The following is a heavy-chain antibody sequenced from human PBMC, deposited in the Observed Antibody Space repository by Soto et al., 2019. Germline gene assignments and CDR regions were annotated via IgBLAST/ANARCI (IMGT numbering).Heavy chain of an antibody. Sequence: QVQLQQWGAGLLKPSETLSLTCAVYGGSFSGYYWSWIRQPPGKGLGWIGEINHSGSTNYNPSLKSRVTISVDTSKNQFSLKLSSVTAADTAVYYCARTAVGYCSGGSCDLGDDYWGQGTLVTVSS. CDR2: INHSGST. CDR1: GGSFSGYY. D-gene: IGHD2-15*01. V-gene: IGHV4-34*01. J-gene: IGHJ4*02. CDR3: ARTAVGYCSGGSCDLGDDY.